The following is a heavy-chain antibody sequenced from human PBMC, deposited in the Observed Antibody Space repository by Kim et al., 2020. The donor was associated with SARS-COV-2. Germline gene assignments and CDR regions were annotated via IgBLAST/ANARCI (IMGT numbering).Heavy chain of an antibody. Sequence: SETLSLTCTVSGGSISSSSYYWGWIRQPPGKGLEWIGSIYYSGSTYYNPSLKSRVTISVDTSKNQFSLKLSSVTAADTAVYYCARQEGGLVVAATPGNWFDPWGQGTLVTVSS. CDR1: GGSISSSSYY. J-gene: IGHJ5*02. V-gene: IGHV4-39*01. D-gene: IGHD2-15*01. CDR2: IYYSGST. CDR3: ARQEGGLVVAATPGNWFDP.